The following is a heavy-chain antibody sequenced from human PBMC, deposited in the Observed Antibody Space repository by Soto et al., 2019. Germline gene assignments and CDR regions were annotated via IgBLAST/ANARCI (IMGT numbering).Heavy chain of an antibody. Sequence: QVQVVQSGAEVKKPGSSVKVSCKASGGTFSNYAISWVRQAPGHGLEWVGGIIPLTETPVYAQTVQGRLTITADEITGAAYMELSSLRSDDTAVYYCGIGTRNSWTCDFWGQGTLVTVSS. CDR3: GIGTRNSWTCDF. D-gene: IGHD6-13*01. J-gene: IGHJ4*02. CDR2: IIPLTETP. V-gene: IGHV1-69*01. CDR1: GGTFSNYA.